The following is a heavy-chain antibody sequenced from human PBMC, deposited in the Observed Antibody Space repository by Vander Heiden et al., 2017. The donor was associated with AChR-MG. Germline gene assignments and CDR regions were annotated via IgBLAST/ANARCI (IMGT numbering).Heavy chain of an antibody. D-gene: IGHD2-15*01. J-gene: IGHJ5*02. CDR2: MNPNSGNT. V-gene: IGHV1-8*01. Sequence: QVQLVQSGAEVKKPGASVKVSCQASGYTFTSYDINWVRQATGQGLEWMGWMNPNSGNTGYAQKFQGRVTMTRNTSISTAYMELSSLRSEDSAVYYCARGGYCSGGSCYGRWFDPWGQGTLVTVSS. CDR1: GYTFTSYD. CDR3: ARGGYCSGGSCYGRWFDP.